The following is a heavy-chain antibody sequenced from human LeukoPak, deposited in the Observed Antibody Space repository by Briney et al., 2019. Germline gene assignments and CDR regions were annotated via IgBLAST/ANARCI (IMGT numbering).Heavy chain of an antibody. D-gene: IGHD4-11*01. CDR3: ARPSRIGYSNGLVLQH. V-gene: IGHV3-48*01. Sequence: GGSLRLSCAASGFTVSSNYMSWVRQAPGKGLEWVSYISSSGSTIYYADSLKGRFTISRDNSKNTLYLQMNSLRAEDTAVYYCARPSRIGYSNGLVLQHWGQGTLVTVSS. CDR2: ISSSGSTI. CDR1: GFTVSSNY. J-gene: IGHJ1*01.